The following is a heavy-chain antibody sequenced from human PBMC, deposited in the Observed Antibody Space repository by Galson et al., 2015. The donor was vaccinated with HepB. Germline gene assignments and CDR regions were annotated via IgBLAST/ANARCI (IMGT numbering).Heavy chain of an antibody. CDR1: GGSVSSSRYY. V-gene: IGHV4-39*07. CDR3: LNPFGY. J-gene: IGHJ4*02. CDR2: IHYDGST. Sequence: SEPLSLTCTVSGGSVSSSRYYWGWIRQPPGKGLEWIGSIHYDGSTNYSPSLKSRVTISLDTSKNQFSLKVTSVTAADTAIYYCLNPFGYWGQGTLVTVSS.